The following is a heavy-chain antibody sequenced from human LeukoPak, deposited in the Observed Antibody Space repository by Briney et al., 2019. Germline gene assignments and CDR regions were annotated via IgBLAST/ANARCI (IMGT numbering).Heavy chain of an antibody. D-gene: IGHD3-3*01. CDR1: GYTFTSYG. Sequence: GASVKVSCKASGYTFTSYGISWVRQAPGRGLEWMGWISAYNGNTNNAQKLQGRVTMTTDTSTSTAYMELRSLRSDDTAVYYCARVGYYDFWSGSLDYFDYWGQGTLVTVSS. J-gene: IGHJ4*02. V-gene: IGHV1-18*01. CDR2: ISAYNGNT. CDR3: ARVGYYDFWSGSLDYFDY.